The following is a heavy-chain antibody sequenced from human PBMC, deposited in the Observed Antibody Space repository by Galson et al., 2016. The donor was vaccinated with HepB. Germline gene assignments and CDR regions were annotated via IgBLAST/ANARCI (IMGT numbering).Heavy chain of an antibody. J-gene: IGHJ3*02. V-gene: IGHV3-21*01. CDR3: ARGVGWYYYGSSGYLDAFDI. CDR2: ISSSSSYI. Sequence: SLRLSCAASGFSFSSYSMNWVRQAPGKGLEWVSSISSSSSYIYYADSVKGRFTISRDNAKNSLYLQMNSLRAEDTALYYCARGVGWYYYGSSGYLDAFDIGGQGKIVTVSS. CDR1: GFSFSSYS. D-gene: IGHD3-22*01.